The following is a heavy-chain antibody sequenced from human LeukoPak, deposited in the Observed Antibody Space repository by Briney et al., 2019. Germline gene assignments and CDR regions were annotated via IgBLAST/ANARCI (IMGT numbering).Heavy chain of an antibody. V-gene: IGHV4-39*01. D-gene: IGHD2-8*01. J-gene: IGHJ4*02. Sequence: SETLSLTCTVSGGSISSSSYYWGWIRQPPGKGLEWIGSIYYSGSTYYNPSLKSRVTISVDTSKNQFSLKLSSVTAADTAVYYCANRYCTNDVSWAYFDYWGQGTLVTVSS. CDR1: GGSISSSSYY. CDR2: IYYSGST. CDR3: ANRYCTNDVSWAYFDY.